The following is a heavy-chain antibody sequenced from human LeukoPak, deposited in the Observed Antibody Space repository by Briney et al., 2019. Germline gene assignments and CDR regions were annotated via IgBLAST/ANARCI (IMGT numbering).Heavy chain of an antibody. V-gene: IGHV4-39*07. CDR2: IYYSGST. Sequence: PSETLSLTCTVSGGSISSSTYYWGWIRQPPGKGLEWIGSIYYSGSTYYNPSLKSRVTISLDTSKNQFSLNLSSVTTADTAVYYCAKATQWLAFDYWGQGTLVTGSS. D-gene: IGHD6-19*01. CDR3: AKATQWLAFDY. CDR1: GGSISSSTYY. J-gene: IGHJ4*02.